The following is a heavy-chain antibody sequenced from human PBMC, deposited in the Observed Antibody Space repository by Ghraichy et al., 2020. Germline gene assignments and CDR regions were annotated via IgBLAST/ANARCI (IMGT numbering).Heavy chain of an antibody. CDR3: ARRLYSSGWYLVTTGTQVDY. V-gene: IGHV4-34*01. CDR1: GGSFSGYY. J-gene: IGHJ4*02. Sequence: SETLSLTCAVYGGSFSGYYWSWIRQPPGKGLEWIGEINHSGSTNYNPSLKSRVTISVDTSKNQFSLKLSSVTAADTAVYYCARRLYSSGWYLVTTGTQVDYWGQGTLVTVSS. CDR2: INHSGST. D-gene: IGHD6-19*01.